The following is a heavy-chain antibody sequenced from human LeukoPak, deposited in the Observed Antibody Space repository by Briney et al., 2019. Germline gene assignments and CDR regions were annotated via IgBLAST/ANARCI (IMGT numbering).Heavy chain of an antibody. CDR2: INPNSGGT. V-gene: IGHV1-2*02. CDR3: ARHGRFYDAFDI. CDR1: GYTFTGYY. D-gene: IGHD3-3*01. Sequence: ASVKVSCKASGYTFTGYYMHWVRQAPGHGLECMGWINPNSGGTNYAQKFQGRVTMTRDTSISTAYMDLSRLRSDDTAVYYCARHGRFYDAFDIWGQGTMVTVSS. J-gene: IGHJ3*02.